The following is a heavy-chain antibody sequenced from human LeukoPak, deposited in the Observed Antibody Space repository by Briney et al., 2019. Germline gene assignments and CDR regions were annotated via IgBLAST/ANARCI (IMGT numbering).Heavy chain of an antibody. CDR2: ISDSGGST. CDR1: GFTFSTYA. CDR3: AVAGAYSSRRGPVSSDY. J-gene: IGHJ4*02. Sequence: PGGSLRLSCAASGFTFSTYAMSWVRQAPGKGLEWVSSISDSGGSTYYADSVKGRFTISRDNAKNSLYLQMNSLRAEDTAVYYCAVAGAYSSRRGPVSSDYWGQGTLVTVSS. D-gene: IGHD6-13*01. V-gene: IGHV3-23*01.